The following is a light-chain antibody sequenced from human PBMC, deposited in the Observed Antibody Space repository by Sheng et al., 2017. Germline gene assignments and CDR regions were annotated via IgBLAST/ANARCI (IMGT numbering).Light chain of an antibody. CDR2: KAS. CDR1: QSISSW. Sequence: DIQMTQSPSTLSASVGDRVTITCRASQSISSWLAWYQQKPGKAPKLLIYKASSLESGVPSRFSGSGSGTEFTLTISSLQPEDFAIYFCQQYNTYPWTFGQGTKLEI. CDR3: QQYNTYPWT. J-gene: IGKJ2*02. V-gene: IGKV1-5*03.